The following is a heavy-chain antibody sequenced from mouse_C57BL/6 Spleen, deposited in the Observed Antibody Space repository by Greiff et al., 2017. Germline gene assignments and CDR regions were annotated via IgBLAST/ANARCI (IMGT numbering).Heavy chain of an antibody. CDR2: IDPSDSYT. J-gene: IGHJ2*01. Sequence: VQLQQPGAELVRPGTSVKLSCKASGYTFTSYWMHWVKQRPGQGLEWIGVIDPSDSYTNYNQKFTGKATLTVDTSYSTAYMQLSSLTSEDSSVYYCARVGITTVVARFDYWGQGSTLTVSS. CDR3: ARVGITTVVARFDY. CDR1: GYTFTSYW. V-gene: IGHV1-59*01. D-gene: IGHD1-1*01.